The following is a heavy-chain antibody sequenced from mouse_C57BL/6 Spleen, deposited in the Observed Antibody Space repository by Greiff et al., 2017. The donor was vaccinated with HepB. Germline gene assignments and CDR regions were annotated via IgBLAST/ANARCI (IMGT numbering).Heavy chain of an antibody. CDR2: IDPSDSET. CDR3: ARGGYDYDRYFDV. D-gene: IGHD2-4*01. V-gene: IGHV1-52*01. Sequence: VQLQQPGAELVRPGSSVKLSCKASGYTFTSYWMHWVKQRPIQGLEWIGNIDPSDSETHYNQKFKDKATLTVDKSSSTAYMQLSSLTYEDSAVYYCARGGYDYDRYFDVWGTGTTVTVSS. J-gene: IGHJ1*03. CDR1: GYTFTSYW.